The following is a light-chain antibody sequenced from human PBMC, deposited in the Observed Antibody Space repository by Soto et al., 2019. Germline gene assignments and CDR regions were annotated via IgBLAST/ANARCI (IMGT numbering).Light chain of an antibody. J-gene: IGLJ1*01. V-gene: IGLV2-14*01. Sequence: QSALTQPASVSGSPGQSITISCTGTSSDVGGYNYVSWYQQHPGKAPKLMIYDVSNRPSGVSNRFSGSKSGNTASLTISGLQAEDEADCYCSSYAGSNWYVFGTGTKVTVL. CDR2: DVS. CDR3: SSYAGSNWYV. CDR1: SSDVGGYNY.